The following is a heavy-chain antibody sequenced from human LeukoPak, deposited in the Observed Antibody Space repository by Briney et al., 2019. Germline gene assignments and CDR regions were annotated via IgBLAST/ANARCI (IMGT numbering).Heavy chain of an antibody. CDR2: IGYDGSKK. J-gene: IGHJ4*02. CDR1: GFTFSSYG. CDR3: VKDSPDWTFDY. D-gene: IGHD1-1*01. V-gene: IGHV3-30*02. Sequence: GGSLRLSCSASGFTFSSYGIHWVRQAPGKGLEWVTFIGYDGSKKYYADSVKGRFTISRDNSKNTLYLQMNSLRAEDTAVHYCVKDSPDWTFDYWGQGTLVTVSS.